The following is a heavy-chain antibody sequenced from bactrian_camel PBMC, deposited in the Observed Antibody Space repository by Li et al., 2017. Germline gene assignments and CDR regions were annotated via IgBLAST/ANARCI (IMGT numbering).Heavy chain of an antibody. CDR3: AFRLGLGVLCTVSATGSEHNY. V-gene: IGHV3S55*01. D-gene: IGHD5*01. Sequence: QVQLVESGGGSVQVGGSLRVSCVVSGITYMAYCMGWFRQAPGKEREGVADIDRRGRTSYADSVKGRFTISKDSGKTTLYLQMNSLEPEATAMYYCAFRLGLGVLCTVSATGSEHNYWGQGTQVTVS. J-gene: IGHJ4*01. CDR1: GITYMAYC. CDR2: IDRRGRT.